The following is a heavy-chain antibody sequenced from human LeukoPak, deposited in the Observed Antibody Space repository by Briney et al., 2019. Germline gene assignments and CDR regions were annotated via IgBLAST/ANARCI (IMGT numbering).Heavy chain of an antibody. CDR1: GGSISSYY. D-gene: IGHD3-3*01. CDR3: ARDRGPEYYDFWSGYGMDV. J-gene: IGHJ6*02. V-gene: IGHV4-59*01. CDR2: IYYSGST. Sequence: SETLSLTCTVSGGSISSYYWSWIRQPPGKGLEWIGYIYYSGSTNYNPSLKSRVTISVDTSKNQFSLKLSSVTAADTAVYYCARDRGPEYYDFWSGYGMDVWGQETTVTVSS.